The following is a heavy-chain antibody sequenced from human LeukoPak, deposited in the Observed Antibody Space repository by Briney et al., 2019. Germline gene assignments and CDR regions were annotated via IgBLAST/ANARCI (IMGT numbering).Heavy chain of an antibody. Sequence: LPGGSLRLSCAASGFTFSNYAMSWVRQAPGKGLEWVSAVSGSGGSTYYADSVQGRFTISRDNSKNTLYLQMNSLGAEDTAVYYCAKDPSRAAGNYDYWGQGTLVTVSS. CDR3: AKDPSRAAGNYDY. D-gene: IGHD6-13*01. V-gene: IGHV3-23*01. CDR1: GFTFSNYA. J-gene: IGHJ4*02. CDR2: VSGSGGST.